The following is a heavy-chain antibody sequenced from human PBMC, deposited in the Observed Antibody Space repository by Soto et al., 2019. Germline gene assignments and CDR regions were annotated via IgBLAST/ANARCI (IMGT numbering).Heavy chain of an antibody. J-gene: IGHJ3*02. V-gene: IGHV3-30-3*01. D-gene: IGHD3-3*01. Sequence: GGSLRLSCAASGFTFSSYAMHWVRQAPGKGLEWVAVISYDGSNKYYADSVKGRFTISRDNSKNTLYLQMNSLRAEDTAVYYCARDVHVLRFLEWPPDAFDIWGQGTMVTVSS. CDR2: ISYDGSNK. CDR1: GFTFSSYA. CDR3: ARDVHVLRFLEWPPDAFDI.